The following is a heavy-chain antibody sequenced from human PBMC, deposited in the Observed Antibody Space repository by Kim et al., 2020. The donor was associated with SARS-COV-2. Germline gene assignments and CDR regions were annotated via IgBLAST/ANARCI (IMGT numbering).Heavy chain of an antibody. CDR3: ARDSSGFGELGIDDY. CDR2: IIPIFGTA. CDR1: GGTFSSYA. D-gene: IGHD3-10*01. J-gene: IGHJ4*02. Sequence: SVKVSCKASGGTFSSYAISWVRQAPGQGLEWMGGIIPIFGTANYAQKFQGRVTITADESTSTAYMELSSLRSEDTAVYYCARDSSGFGELGIDDYWGQGTLVTVSS. V-gene: IGHV1-69*13.